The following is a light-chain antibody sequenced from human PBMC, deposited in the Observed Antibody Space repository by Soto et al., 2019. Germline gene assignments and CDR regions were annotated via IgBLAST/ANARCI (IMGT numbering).Light chain of an antibody. CDR2: TND. Sequence: CVLTQPPSASGAPGQTVTISCSGSSSNIGTSSVHWYKHLPGTAPKPLIYTNDQRPSGVPDRFSGSKSGTSASLAISGLQSEDEADYYCAVWDDSLNGHVFGAGTKVTVL. CDR1: SSNIGTSS. J-gene: IGLJ1*01. CDR3: AVWDDSLNGHV. V-gene: IGLV1-44*01.